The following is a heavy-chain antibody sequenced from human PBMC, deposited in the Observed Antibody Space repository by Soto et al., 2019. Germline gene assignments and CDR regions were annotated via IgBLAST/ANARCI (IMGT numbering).Heavy chain of an antibody. D-gene: IGHD4-17*01. CDR3: ARTTVTASYYYIDV. Sequence: QVQLVQSGAEVKQPGASVKVSCKAAGYTFTNYGFTWVRQAPGQGLEWLGWISTYNGNTKYAQKVQGRLTMTTDTSPSTANMELTSLRSDDTALYSGARTTVTASYYYIDVWGKGSTVTVSS. CDR1: GYTFTNYG. J-gene: IGHJ6*03. CDR2: ISTYNGNT. V-gene: IGHV1-18*01.